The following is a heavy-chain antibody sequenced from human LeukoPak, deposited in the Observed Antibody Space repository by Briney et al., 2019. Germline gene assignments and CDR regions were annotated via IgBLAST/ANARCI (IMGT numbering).Heavy chain of an antibody. Sequence: PGGSLRLSCAASGFTVSSNYMSWVRQAPGKGLEWVSVIYTGGRTYYADSVKGRFTISRDNSKNTLYLQMKSLRVEDTAVYHCASKESSGWFSRYWGQGTLVTVSS. CDR2: IYTGGRT. CDR3: ASKESSGWFSRY. CDR1: GFTVSSNY. V-gene: IGHV3-53*01. J-gene: IGHJ4*02. D-gene: IGHD6-19*01.